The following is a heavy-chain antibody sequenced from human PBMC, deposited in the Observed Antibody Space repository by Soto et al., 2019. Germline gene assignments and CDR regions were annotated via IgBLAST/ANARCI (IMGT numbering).Heavy chain of an antibody. J-gene: IGHJ6*02. CDR2: IGTAGDT. D-gene: IGHD3-3*01. CDR1: GFTFSSYD. CDR3: AREGRYDFCSGYQYYSYGMDV. Sequence: LRLSCAASGFTFSSYDMHWVRQATGKGLEWVSAIGTAGDTYYPGSVKGRFTISRENAKNSLYLQMNSLRAEDTAVYYCAREGRYDFCSGYQYYSYGMDVWGPGTTVTVSS. V-gene: IGHV3-13*01.